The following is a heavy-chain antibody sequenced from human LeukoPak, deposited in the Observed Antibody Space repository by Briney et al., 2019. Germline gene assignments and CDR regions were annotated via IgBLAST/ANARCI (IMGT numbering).Heavy chain of an antibody. J-gene: IGHJ4*02. D-gene: IGHD1-7*01. V-gene: IGHV3-30*18. CDR3: AKDLTGVNYCLDQ. CDR2: ISNDGSNK. Sequence: GRSLILSCAASGVTFSSYGMHWVRQAPGKGLEWVAVISNDGSNKHYADSVKGRFTISRDNSKNTLYLQMNSLRVEDTAVYYCAKDLTGVNYCLDQWGQGTLVTVSS. CDR1: GVTFSSYG.